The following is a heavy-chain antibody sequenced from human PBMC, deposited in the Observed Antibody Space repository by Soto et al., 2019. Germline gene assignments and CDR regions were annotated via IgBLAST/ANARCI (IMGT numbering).Heavy chain of an antibody. V-gene: IGHV3-23*01. CDR3: ATLDVVDGVAASIDY. J-gene: IGHJ4*02. D-gene: IGHD2-15*01. CDR2: ISGSGGST. Sequence: GGSLRLSCAASGFTFSSYAMSWVRQAPGKGLEWVSAISGSGGSTYYADFVKGRFTISRDNSKNTLYLQMNSLRAEDTAVYYCATLDVVDGVAASIDYWGQGTLVTVSS. CDR1: GFTFSSYA.